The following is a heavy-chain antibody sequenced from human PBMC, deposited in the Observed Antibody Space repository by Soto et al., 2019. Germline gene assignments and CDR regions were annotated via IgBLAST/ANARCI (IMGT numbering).Heavy chain of an antibody. CDR3: ARVGDRIDY. CDR1: GGSISSYY. Sequence: SETLSLTCTVSGGSISSYYWSWIRQPPGKGLEWIGYIYYSGSTNYNPSLKSRVTISVDTSKNQFSLKLSSVTAADTAVYYCARVGDRIDYWGQGTLVTVSS. J-gene: IGHJ4*02. CDR2: IYYSGST. D-gene: IGHD4-17*01. V-gene: IGHV4-59*01.